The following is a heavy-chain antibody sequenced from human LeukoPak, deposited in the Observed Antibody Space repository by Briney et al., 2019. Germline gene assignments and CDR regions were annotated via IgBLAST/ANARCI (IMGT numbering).Heavy chain of an antibody. CDR1: GFTVSSNY. V-gene: IGHV3-53*01. Sequence: GGSLRLSCAASGFTVSSNYMSWVRQAPGKGLEWVSVIYSGGSTYYADSVKGRFTISRDDSKNTLYLQMNSLRAEDMAVYYCARDSAAGTHYYYMDVWGKGTTVTVSS. CDR2: IYSGGST. J-gene: IGHJ6*03. D-gene: IGHD6-13*01. CDR3: ARDSAAGTHYYYMDV.